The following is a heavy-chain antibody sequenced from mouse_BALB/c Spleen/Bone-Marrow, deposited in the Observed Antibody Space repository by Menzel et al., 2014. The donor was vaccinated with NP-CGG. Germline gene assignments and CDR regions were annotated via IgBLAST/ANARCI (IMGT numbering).Heavy chain of an antibody. CDR1: GFDFRGFW. D-gene: IGHD2-3*01. V-gene: IGHV4-1*02. CDR3: ARLGYYGGFAY. Sequence: ESGGGLVQPGGSLKLPWAASGFDFRGFWMGWGRQDPGKGLEWIGEINPDSSTINYTPSLKDRFIISRDNAKNTLYLQMSKVRSEDTALYYCARLGYYGGFAYWGQGTLVTVSA. J-gene: IGHJ3*01. CDR2: INPDSSTI.